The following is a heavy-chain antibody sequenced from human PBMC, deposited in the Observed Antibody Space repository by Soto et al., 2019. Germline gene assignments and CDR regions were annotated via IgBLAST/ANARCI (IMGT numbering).Heavy chain of an antibody. CDR3: ARETSGSYWDY. CDR1: GGSISSGDYY. Sequence: QVQLQESGPGLVTPSQTLSLTCTVSGGSISSGDYYWSWIRQPPGKGLEWIGYISYSGSTYSNPSLKSRVTISVDTSKNQFSLKLSSVTAADTDVYYCARETSGSYWDYWGQGTLVTVSS. CDR2: ISYSGST. V-gene: IGHV4-30-4*01. J-gene: IGHJ4*02. D-gene: IGHD3-10*01.